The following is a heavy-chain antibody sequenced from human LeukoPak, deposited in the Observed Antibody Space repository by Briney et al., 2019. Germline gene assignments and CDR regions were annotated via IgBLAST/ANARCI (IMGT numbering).Heavy chain of an antibody. D-gene: IGHD2-15*01. Sequence: PGRSLRLSCAASGFTFSSYAMHWVRHAPGEGLEWVAVISYDGSNKYYADSVKGRFTISRDNSKNTLYLQMNSLRAEDTAVYYCARDPGYCSGGSCYYFDYWGQGTLVTTSS. V-gene: IGHV3-30-3*01. CDR3: ARDPGYCSGGSCYYFDY. J-gene: IGHJ4*02. CDR1: GFTFSSYA. CDR2: ISYDGSNK.